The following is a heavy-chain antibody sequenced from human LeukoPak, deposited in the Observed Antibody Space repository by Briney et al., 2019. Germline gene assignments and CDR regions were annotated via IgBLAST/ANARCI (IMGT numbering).Heavy chain of an antibody. CDR2: IYYSGST. V-gene: IGHV4-39*01. CDR1: GGSISSSSYY. CDR3: ARHRSMGLYYDILTGYLTPFDY. Sequence: SETLSLTCTVSGGSISSSSYYWGWIRQPPGKGLEWIGSIYYSGSTYYNPSLKSRVTISVDTSKNQFSLQLSSVTAADTAVYYCARHRSMGLYYDILTGYLTPFDYWGQGTLVTVSS. D-gene: IGHD3-9*01. J-gene: IGHJ4*02.